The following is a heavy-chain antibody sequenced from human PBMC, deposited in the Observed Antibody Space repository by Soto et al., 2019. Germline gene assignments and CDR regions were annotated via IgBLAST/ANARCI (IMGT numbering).Heavy chain of an antibody. D-gene: IGHD5-18*01. V-gene: IGHV1-46*01. CDR3: ARTFRDMDTINNWFDP. Sequence: QVQLVQSGAEVKKPGASVKVSCKASGYTFTRYYIHWVRQAPGQGLEWMGIINPSSGSTTYAQKFKGRVTMTRDTSTSTVYMELSSLRSEDTAVYYCARTFRDMDTINNWFDPWGQGSLVTVSS. CDR1: GYTFTRYY. J-gene: IGHJ5*02. CDR2: INPSSGST.